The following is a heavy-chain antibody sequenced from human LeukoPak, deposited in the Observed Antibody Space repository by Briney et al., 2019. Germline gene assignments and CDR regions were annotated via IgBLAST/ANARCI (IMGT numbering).Heavy chain of an antibody. CDR3: ARKGYYDRSGYYSSYYTMDV. Sequence: GASVKVSCKASGYTFTSYGISWVRQSPGQGLEWMGWISAYNGNTDYAQNLQGRVTMTTDTSTSTAYMELRSLTSDDTAVYYCARKGYYDRSGYYSSYYTMDVWGQGTTVTVSS. V-gene: IGHV1-18*01. J-gene: IGHJ6*02. CDR1: GYTFTSYG. CDR2: ISAYNGNT. D-gene: IGHD3-22*01.